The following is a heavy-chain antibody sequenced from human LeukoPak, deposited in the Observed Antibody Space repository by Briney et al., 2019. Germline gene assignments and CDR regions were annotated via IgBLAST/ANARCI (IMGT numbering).Heavy chain of an antibody. CDR3: AREGQLGLDN. CDR2: ITLYSGDT. Sequence: ASVKVSCKASGHTLTVHYIHWVRQGPGQGLEWLGWITLYSGDTHYAQKYQGRLTMTSDTSISTGYMELSRLQFDDTAVYYCAREGQLGLDNWGQGTLVTVSS. D-gene: IGHD1-1*01. CDR1: GHTLTVHY. V-gene: IGHV1-2*02. J-gene: IGHJ1*01.